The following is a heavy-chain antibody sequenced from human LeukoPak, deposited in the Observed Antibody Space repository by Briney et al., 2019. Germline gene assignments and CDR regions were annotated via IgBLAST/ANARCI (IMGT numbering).Heavy chain of an antibody. V-gene: IGHV3-7*01. D-gene: IGHD3-16*02. Sequence: GGSLRLSCAASGFSVSSNYMSWVRQAPGKGLEWVANIKQDGSEKYYVDSVKGRFTISRDNAKNSLYLQMNSLRAEDTAVYYCARRYYDYVWGSYRSYYFDYWGQGTLVTVSS. CDR3: ARRYYDYVWGSYRSYYFDY. CDR2: IKQDGSEK. J-gene: IGHJ4*02. CDR1: GFSVSSNY.